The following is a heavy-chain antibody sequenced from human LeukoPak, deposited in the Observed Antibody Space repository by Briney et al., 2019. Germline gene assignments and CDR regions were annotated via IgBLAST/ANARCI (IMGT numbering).Heavy chain of an antibody. CDR2: INPSGGST. CDR1: GYTFTGYY. J-gene: IGHJ5*02. CDR3: ARDNSVEDTAWWFDP. V-gene: IGHV1-46*01. D-gene: IGHD4-23*01. Sequence: RASVKVSCKASGYTFTGYYMHWVRQAPGQGLEWMGIINPSGGSTSYAQKLQGRVTMTRDMSTSTDYMELSSLRSEDTAVYYCARDNSVEDTAWWFDPWGQGTLVTVSS.